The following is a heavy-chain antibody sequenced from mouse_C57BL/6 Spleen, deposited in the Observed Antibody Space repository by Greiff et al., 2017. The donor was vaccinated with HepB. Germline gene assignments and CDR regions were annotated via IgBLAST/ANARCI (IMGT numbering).Heavy chain of an antibody. CDR3: ASIYYYGSLDY. Sequence: QVQLQQPGAELVRPGTSVKLSCKASGYTFTSYWMHWVKQRPGQGLEWIGVIDPSDSYTNYNQKFKGKATLTVDTSSSTAYMQLSSLTSEDSAVYYCASIYYYGSLDYWGQGTTLTVSS. CDR1: GYTFTSYW. J-gene: IGHJ2*01. V-gene: IGHV1-59*01. D-gene: IGHD1-1*01. CDR2: IDPSDSYT.